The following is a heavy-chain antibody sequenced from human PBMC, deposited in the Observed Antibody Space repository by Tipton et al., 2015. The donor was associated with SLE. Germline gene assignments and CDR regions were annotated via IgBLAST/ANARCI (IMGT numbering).Heavy chain of an antibody. CDR2: INHSGDT. D-gene: IGHD6-13*01. V-gene: IGHV4-34*01. J-gene: IGHJ6*03. Sequence: TLSLTCAVNGGSFSGYYWSWIRQPPGRGLEWIGEINHSGDTVYNPSLKGRVSFSLDTSNNQFSLRLNSVTAADTAVYYCARGVAGYYFFCYMDVWGKGTTVTVSS. CDR3: ARGVAGYYFFCYMDV. CDR1: GGSFSGYY.